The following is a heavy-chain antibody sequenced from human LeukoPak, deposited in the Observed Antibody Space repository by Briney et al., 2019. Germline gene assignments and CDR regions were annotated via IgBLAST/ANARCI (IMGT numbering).Heavy chain of an antibody. CDR3: AKQDIVLIPSTFFFKTEFDF. CDR2: LINTGYST. J-gene: IGHJ4*02. D-gene: IGHD2-8*02. V-gene: IGHV3-23*01. CDR1: GFTFSSYA. Sequence: TGGSLRLSCAASGFTFSSYAMSWVRQAPGKGLEWVSTLINTGYSTYYADSVKGRFTISRDNSRNTLYLQMNSLRAEDTAVYYCAKQDIVLIPSTFFFKTEFDFWGQGTLVTVSS.